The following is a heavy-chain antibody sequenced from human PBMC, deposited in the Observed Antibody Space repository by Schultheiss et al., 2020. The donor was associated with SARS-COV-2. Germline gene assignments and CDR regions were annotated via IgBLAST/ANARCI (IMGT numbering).Heavy chain of an antibody. CDR3: ARGCLDFVSVSNWFDP. V-gene: IGHV1-69*13. CDR2: IIPIFGTA. J-gene: IGHJ5*02. CDR1: GYTFTNYG. Sequence: SVKVSCKASGYTFTNYGITWVRQAPGQGLEWMGGIIPIFGTANYAQKFQGRVTITADESTSTAYMELRSLRSDDTAVYYCARGCLDFVSVSNWFDPWGQGTLVTVSS. D-gene: IGHD2-21*01.